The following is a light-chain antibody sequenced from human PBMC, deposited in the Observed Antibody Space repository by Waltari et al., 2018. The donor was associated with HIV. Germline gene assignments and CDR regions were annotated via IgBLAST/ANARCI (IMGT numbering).Light chain of an antibody. Sequence: QPALIQPPSASGSPGQSVTISCTGTSGDIGNYDYVSWYQQHPGKAPQIIIYECSQRSSGVPDRFSGSKSGNTASLTVSGLQAEDEADYYCASYAGHDRFVLLGGGTKVTVL. CDR3: ASYAGHDRFVL. J-gene: IGLJ2*01. CDR1: SGDIGNYDY. V-gene: IGLV2-8*01. CDR2: ECS.